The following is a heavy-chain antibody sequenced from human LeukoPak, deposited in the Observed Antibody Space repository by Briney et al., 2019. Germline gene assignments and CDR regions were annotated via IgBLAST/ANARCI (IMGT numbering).Heavy chain of an antibody. Sequence: ASVKVSCKASGYTFTSYGISWVRQAPGQGLEWMGWISVYNGNTNYAQKLQGRVTMTTDTSTSTAYMELRSLRSDDTAVYYCARDPYDTDVFDIWGQGTMVTVSS. V-gene: IGHV1-18*01. CDR1: GYTFTSYG. CDR3: ARDPYDTDVFDI. J-gene: IGHJ3*02. CDR2: ISVYNGNT. D-gene: IGHD3-22*01.